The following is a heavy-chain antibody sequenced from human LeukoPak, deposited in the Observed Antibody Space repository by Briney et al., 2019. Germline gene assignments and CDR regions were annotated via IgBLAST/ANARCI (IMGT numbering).Heavy chain of an antibody. Sequence: GGSLRLSCAASGFAFHNYAMHWVRQAPGKGLEWVSEISWNTDNIEYADSVKGRFTISRDNSKNTLYLQMNSLRAEDTAVYYCARRGVAVAGKGYFDYWGQGTLVTVSS. CDR1: GFAFHNYA. V-gene: IGHV3-9*01. CDR2: ISWNTDNI. CDR3: ARRGVAVAGKGYFDY. J-gene: IGHJ4*02. D-gene: IGHD6-19*01.